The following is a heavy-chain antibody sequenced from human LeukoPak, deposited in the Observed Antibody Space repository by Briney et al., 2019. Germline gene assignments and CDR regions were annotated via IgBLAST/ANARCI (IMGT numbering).Heavy chain of an antibody. D-gene: IGHD6-19*01. CDR1: GGSISSYY. Sequence: SETLSLTCTVSGGSISSYYWSWIRQPPGKGLEWIGYIYYSGSTNYNPSLKSRVIISVDTSKNQFSLKLSSVTAADTAVYYCARGYSSGWYYFDYWGQGTLVTVSS. V-gene: IGHV4-59*01. CDR2: IYYSGST. J-gene: IGHJ4*02. CDR3: ARGYSSGWYYFDY.